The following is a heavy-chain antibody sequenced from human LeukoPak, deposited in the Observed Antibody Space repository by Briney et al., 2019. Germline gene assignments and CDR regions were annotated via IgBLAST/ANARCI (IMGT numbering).Heavy chain of an antibody. CDR3: AREGSGYHTYYFDY. Sequence: PSQTLSLTCTVSGCSISSGDYYWSWIRQPPGKGLEWIGYIYYSGSTYYNPSLKSRVTISVDTSKNQFSLKLSSVTAADTAVYYCAREGSGYHTYYFDYWGQGTLVTVSS. J-gene: IGHJ4*02. V-gene: IGHV4-30-4*01. CDR2: IYYSGST. D-gene: IGHD3-22*01. CDR1: GCSISSGDYY.